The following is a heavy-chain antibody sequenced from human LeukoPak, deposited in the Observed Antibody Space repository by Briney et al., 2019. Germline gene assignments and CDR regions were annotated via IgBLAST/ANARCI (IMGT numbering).Heavy chain of an antibody. CDR3: ARGLGYSYGYGIDY. CDR2: IWYDGSNK. V-gene: IGHV3-33*01. D-gene: IGHD5-18*01. Sequence: GGSLRLSCAASGFIFSSYAMHWVRQAPGKGPEWVAIIWYDGSNKYYAESVEGRFTISRDNSKNTLYLQMNSLRAEDTAVYSCARGLGYSYGYGIDYWGQGTLVIASS. CDR1: GFIFSSYA. J-gene: IGHJ4*02.